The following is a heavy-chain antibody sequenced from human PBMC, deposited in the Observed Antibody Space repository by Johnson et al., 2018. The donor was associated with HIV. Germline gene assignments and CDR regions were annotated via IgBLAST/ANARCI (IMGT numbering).Heavy chain of an antibody. Sequence: VQLVESGGGSVQPGRSLRLSCAASGFTFDDYAMHWVRQAPGKGLEWVSGTSWNSGSIRYEDSVKGRFTISRDNAKNSLYLQMNNLRTEDTAFYYCAKDKSLTPDAIDIWGQGTMVTVSS. V-gene: IGHV3-9*01. CDR1: GFTFDDYA. CDR2: TSWNSGSI. J-gene: IGHJ3*02. CDR3: AKDKSLTPDAIDI.